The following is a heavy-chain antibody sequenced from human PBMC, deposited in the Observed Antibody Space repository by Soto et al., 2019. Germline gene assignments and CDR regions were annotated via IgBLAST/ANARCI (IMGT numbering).Heavy chain of an antibody. CDR1: GFTFSSYG. CDR2: ISGSGGST. V-gene: IGHV3-23*01. D-gene: IGHD3-16*01. J-gene: IGHJ4*02. CDR3: AKGGGRGGGCFDY. Sequence: EVQLLESGGGLVQPGGSLRLSCAASGFTFSSYGMSWVRQAPGKGLEWVSAISGSGGSTYYADSVKGRFTISRDNSKNRLYRQINRRRAEDTAVYYGAKGGGRGGGCFDYWGQGTLVTDSS.